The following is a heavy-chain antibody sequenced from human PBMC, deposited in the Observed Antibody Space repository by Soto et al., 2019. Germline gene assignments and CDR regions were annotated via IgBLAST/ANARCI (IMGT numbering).Heavy chain of an antibody. Sequence: QVQLVESGGGLVKPGGSLRLSCEASGFTFSDYYMTWVRQAPGEGLEYLSYINPTGSTTYYADSLEGRFTISRDNASNTLYLQLTSLRVEDTVVYYYARRVRESDFWGQGTLVTFSS. CDR2: INPTGSTT. CDR1: GFTFSDYY. CDR3: ARRVRESDF. V-gene: IGHV3-11*01. J-gene: IGHJ4*02.